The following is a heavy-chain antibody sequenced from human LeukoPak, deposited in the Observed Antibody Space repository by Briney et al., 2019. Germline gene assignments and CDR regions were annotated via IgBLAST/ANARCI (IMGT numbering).Heavy chain of an antibody. J-gene: IGHJ4*02. CDR3: AKDRGWYDY. V-gene: IGHV3-43*02. CDR1: GFTFDDYA. CDR2: ISGDGGST. D-gene: IGHD6-19*01. Sequence: GGSLRLSCAASGFTFDDYAMHWVRHAPGKGLEWVSLISGDGGSTYYADSVKGRFTISRDNSKNSLYLQMNSLRTEDTALYHCAKDRGWYDYWGQGTLVTVSS.